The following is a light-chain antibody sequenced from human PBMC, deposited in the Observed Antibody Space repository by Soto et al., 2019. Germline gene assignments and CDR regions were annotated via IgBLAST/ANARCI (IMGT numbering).Light chain of an antibody. CDR2: AAS. CDR1: QGISSW. J-gene: IGKJ5*01. Sequence: DLQMTQSPSSVSASVGYRSTITXXASQGISSWLAWYQQKPGKAPKLLIYAASSLXSGVPSRFSGSGSGTHFTLTISSLQPEDFATYYCQQANTFPLTFGQGTRLEIK. V-gene: IGKV1D-12*01. CDR3: QQANTFPLT.